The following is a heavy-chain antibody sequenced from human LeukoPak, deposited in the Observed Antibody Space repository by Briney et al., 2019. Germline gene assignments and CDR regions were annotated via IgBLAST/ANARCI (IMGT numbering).Heavy chain of an antibody. Sequence: SVKVPCKASGGTFSSYAISWVRQAPGQGLEWMGGIIPIFGTANYAQKFQGRVTITADESTSTAYMELSSLRSEDTAVYYCANYCSSTSCYAAFDIWGQGTMVTVSS. V-gene: IGHV1-69*01. J-gene: IGHJ3*02. D-gene: IGHD2-2*01. CDR1: GGTFSSYA. CDR2: IIPIFGTA. CDR3: ANYCSSTSCYAAFDI.